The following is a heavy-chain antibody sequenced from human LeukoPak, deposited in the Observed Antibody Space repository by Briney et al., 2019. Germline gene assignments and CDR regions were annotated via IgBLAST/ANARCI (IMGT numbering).Heavy chain of an antibody. Sequence: PGGSLRLSCAASVFTFDDYAMHWVRQAPGKGLEWVSLISWDGGSTYYADSVKGRFTISRDNSKNSLYLQMNSLRAEDTALYYCAKVRYYGSGSYYVGYSTDWYFDLWGRGTLVTVSS. V-gene: IGHV3-43D*03. J-gene: IGHJ2*01. D-gene: IGHD3-10*01. CDR3: AKVRYYGSGSYYVGYSTDWYFDL. CDR2: ISWDGGST. CDR1: VFTFDDYA.